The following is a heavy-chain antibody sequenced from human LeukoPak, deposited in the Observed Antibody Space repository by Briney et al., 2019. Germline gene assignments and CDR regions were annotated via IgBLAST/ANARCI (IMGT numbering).Heavy chain of an antibody. J-gene: IGHJ6*02. CDR2: IYSGGST. V-gene: IGHV3-53*01. Sequence: GGSLRLSCAASGFTVSSNYMSWVRQAPGKGLEWVSVIYSGGSTYYADSVKGRFTISRDNSKNTLYLQMNSLRAEDTAVYYCARALFAGAFYGMDVWGQGTTVTVSS. CDR3: ARALFAGAFYGMDV. D-gene: IGHD3-10*01. CDR1: GFTVSSNY.